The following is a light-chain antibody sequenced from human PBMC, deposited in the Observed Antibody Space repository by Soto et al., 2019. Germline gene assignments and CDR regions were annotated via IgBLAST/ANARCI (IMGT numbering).Light chain of an antibody. CDR3: QVWDSSSDHYV. V-gene: IGLV3-21*02. CDR2: DDS. Sequence: SYELTQPPSVSVAPGQTARITCGGNNIGSKSVHWYQQKPGRAPVLVVYDDSGRPSGIPERFSGSNSGNTATLTISRVEAGDEADYYCQVWDSSSDHYVFGTGTKVTVL. J-gene: IGLJ1*01. CDR1: NIGSKS.